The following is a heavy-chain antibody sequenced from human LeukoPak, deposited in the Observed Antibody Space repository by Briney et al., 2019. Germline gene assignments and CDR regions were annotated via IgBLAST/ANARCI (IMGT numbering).Heavy chain of an antibody. V-gene: IGHV4-34*01. J-gene: IGHJ5*02. D-gene: IGHD5-12*01. CDR1: GGSFSGYY. CDR2: INHSGST. CDR3: ARRGNSGYENNNWFDP. Sequence: SETLSLTCAVYGGSFSGYYWSWIRQPPGKGLEWIGEINHSGSTNYNPSLKSRVTISVDTSKNQFSLKLSSVTAADTAVYYCARRGNSGYENNNWFDPWGQGTLVTVSS.